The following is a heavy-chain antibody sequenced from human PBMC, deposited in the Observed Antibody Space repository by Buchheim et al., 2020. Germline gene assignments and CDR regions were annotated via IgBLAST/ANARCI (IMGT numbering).Heavy chain of an antibody. CDR1: GFTFSSYW. Sequence: EVQLVESGGGLVQPGGSLRLSCAASGFTFSSYWMSWVRQAPGKGLEWVANIKQDGSEKYYVHSMKGRFTISRDNAKNSLYLQMNSLRAEDTAVYYCARDSYSSSWYSYYYYYGMDVWGQGTT. CDR2: IKQDGSEK. V-gene: IGHV3-7*01. J-gene: IGHJ6*02. D-gene: IGHD6-13*01. CDR3: ARDSYSSSWYSYYYYYGMDV.